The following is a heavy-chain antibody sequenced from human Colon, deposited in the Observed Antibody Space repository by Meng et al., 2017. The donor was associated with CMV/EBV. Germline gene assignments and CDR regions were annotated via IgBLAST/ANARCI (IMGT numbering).Heavy chain of an antibody. CDR2: IYSAGRST. J-gene: IGHJ6*02. V-gene: IGHV3-20*04. D-gene: IGHD5-18*01. CDR3: ARDQYTAMVKDGMDV. CDR1: GFTFDKYA. Sequence: GESLKISCAASGFTFDKYAMSWVRQTPGKGLEWISTIYSAGRSTFYADSVKGRFTISRDDARKSLYLQMNSLRAEDTAVYYCARDQYTAMVKDGMDVWGQGTTVTVSS.